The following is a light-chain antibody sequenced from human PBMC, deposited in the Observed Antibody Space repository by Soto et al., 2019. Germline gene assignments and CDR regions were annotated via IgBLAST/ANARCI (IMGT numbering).Light chain of an antibody. J-gene: IGKJ1*01. CDR1: QGISSA. CDR3: QQFNSYPPWT. Sequence: AIQLTQSPSSLSASVGDRVTITCRASQGISSALAWYQQKPGKAPKLLIYDASSLESGVPSRFSGSGSGTDFTLTVISLQPEDHATYYCQQFNSYPPWTFGQGTKVEIK. V-gene: IGKV1-13*02. CDR2: DAS.